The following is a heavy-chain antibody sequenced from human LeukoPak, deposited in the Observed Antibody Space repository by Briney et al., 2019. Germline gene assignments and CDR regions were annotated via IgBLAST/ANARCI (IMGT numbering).Heavy chain of an antibody. CDR3: ARWRGAQSELEF. V-gene: IGHV3-7*01. CDR1: GFTFSTYW. Sequence: GGSLRLSCTASGFTFSTYWMSWVRQAPGKGLECVASIKQDGSEKEYVDSVKGRFTISRDNAKNSLYLQMISLRADDTAVYFCARWRGAQSELEFWGQGTLVTVSS. CDR2: IKQDGSEK. J-gene: IGHJ4*02. D-gene: IGHD3-3*01.